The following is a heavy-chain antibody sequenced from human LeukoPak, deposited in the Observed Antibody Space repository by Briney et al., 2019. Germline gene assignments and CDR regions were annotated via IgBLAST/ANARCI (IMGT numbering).Heavy chain of an antibody. CDR3: ARDNGLLWFGESERGIRH. D-gene: IGHD3-10*01. Sequence: PGGSLRLSCTASGFTLSSYEMSWIRQAPGKGLEWVSVIYSGGSTYYADSVKGRFTISRDNSKNTLYLQMNSLRAEDTAVYYCARDNGLLWFGESERGIRHWGQGTLVTVSS. CDR2: IYSGGST. CDR1: GFTLSSYE. J-gene: IGHJ4*02. V-gene: IGHV3-66*01.